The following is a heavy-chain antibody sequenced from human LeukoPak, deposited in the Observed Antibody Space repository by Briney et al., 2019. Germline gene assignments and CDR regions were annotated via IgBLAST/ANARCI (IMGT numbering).Heavy chain of an antibody. Sequence: SVKVSCKASGDTFSSHGISWVRQAPGQGLEWMGGIIPIFHTANYAQNFQDRLTITTDESTNTVYMELSSLRSEDTAVYYCARDYNYDSSAYDDALDIWGQGTMVTVSS. CDR3: ARDYNYDSSAYDDALDI. CDR2: IIPIFHTA. J-gene: IGHJ3*02. CDR1: GDTFSSHG. V-gene: IGHV1-69*05. D-gene: IGHD3-22*01.